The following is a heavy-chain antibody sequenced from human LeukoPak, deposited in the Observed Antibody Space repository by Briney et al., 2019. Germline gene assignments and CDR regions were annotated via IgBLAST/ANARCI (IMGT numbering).Heavy chain of an antibody. V-gene: IGHV4-34*01. CDR1: GGSFSGYY. CDR3: ARLGAAAGTIPNWFDP. D-gene: IGHD6-13*01. Sequence: SETLSLTCAVYGGSFSGYYWSWVRQPPGKGLEWIGEINHSGSTNYNPSLKSRVTISVDTSKNQFSLKLSSVTAADTAVYYCARLGAAAGTIPNWFDPWGQGTLVTVSS. CDR2: INHSGST. J-gene: IGHJ5*02.